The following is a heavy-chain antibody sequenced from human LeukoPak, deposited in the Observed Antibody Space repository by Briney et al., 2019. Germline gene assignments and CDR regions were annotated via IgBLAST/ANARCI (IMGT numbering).Heavy chain of an antibody. CDR3: AKIRHYGSGSYDY. Sequence: PGRSLRLSCAASGFTFSSYGMHWVRQAPGKGLEWVAVISYDGSNKYYADSVKGRFTISRDNSKNTLYLQMNSLRAEDTAVYYCAKIRHYGSGSYDYWGQGTLVTVSS. J-gene: IGHJ4*02. D-gene: IGHD3-10*01. CDR1: GFTFSSYG. V-gene: IGHV3-30*18. CDR2: ISYDGSNK.